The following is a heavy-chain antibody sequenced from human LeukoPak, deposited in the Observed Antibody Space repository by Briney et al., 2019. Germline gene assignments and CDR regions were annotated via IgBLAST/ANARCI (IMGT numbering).Heavy chain of an antibody. CDR2: IYPGDSDP. Sequence: GESLMISCKGSGYRFTSYWMGWVRQMPGKGLEGMGLIYPGDSDPRYSPAFQGQVPISADKSISTAYLQWSSLKASDTAMYYCAVSPARRGYSYGLGAFDIWGQGTMVTVSS. J-gene: IGHJ3*02. CDR3: AVSPARRGYSYGLGAFDI. V-gene: IGHV5-51*01. CDR1: GYRFTSYW. D-gene: IGHD5-18*01.